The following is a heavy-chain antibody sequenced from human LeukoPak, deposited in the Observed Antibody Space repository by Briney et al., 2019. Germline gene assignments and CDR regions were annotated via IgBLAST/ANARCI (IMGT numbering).Heavy chain of an antibody. CDR2: ITGSTNGI. CDR3: ARARVASVYGSGREYYFDY. J-gene: IGHJ4*02. CDR1: GFTFTSYT. Sequence: AGGSLRLSCAASGFTFTSYTMKWLRQAPGKGLEWVSSITGSTNGIYYADSVKGRFTISRDNAKNSLSLQMNSLRADDTAVYYCARARVASVYGSGREYYFDYWGQGALVTVSS. D-gene: IGHD3-10*01. V-gene: IGHV3-21*01.